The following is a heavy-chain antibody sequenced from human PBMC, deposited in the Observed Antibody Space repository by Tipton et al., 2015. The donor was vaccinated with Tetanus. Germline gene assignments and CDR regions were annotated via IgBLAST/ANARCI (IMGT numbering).Heavy chain of an antibody. CDR3: ARGRDGYNYPFDY. V-gene: IGHV4-31*03. D-gene: IGHD5-24*01. J-gene: IGHJ4*02. Sequence: TLSLTCTVSGGSISSDGAYWSWIRQHPGEGLEWIGYISNSGSTYYNPSLKSRVTISVDTSQKQISLKLNSVTAADTAVYYCARGRDGYNYPFDYWGQGTLVIVSS. CDR2: ISNSGST. CDR1: GGSISSDGAY.